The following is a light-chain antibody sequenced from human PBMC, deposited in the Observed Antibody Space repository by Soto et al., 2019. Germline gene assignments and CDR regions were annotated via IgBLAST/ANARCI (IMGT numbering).Light chain of an antibody. V-gene: IGLV2-14*01. CDR2: EVS. CDR1: SSDVGGYNF. Sequence: QSLLTQPPPLSGAPGQRATISCTGTSSDVGGYNFVSWYQHHPGEAPKLMIYEVSNRPSGVSGRFSASKSGNTASLTISGLQAEDESEYYCSSYTNTNTLVSGTGNKVTVL. J-gene: IGLJ1*01. CDR3: SSYTNTNTLV.